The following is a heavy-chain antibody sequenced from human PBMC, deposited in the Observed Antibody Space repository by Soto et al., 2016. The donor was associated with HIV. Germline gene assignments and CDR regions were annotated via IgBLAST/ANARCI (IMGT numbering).Heavy chain of an antibody. J-gene: IGHJ6*02. CDR2: MNPNSGNT. D-gene: IGHD4-17*01. V-gene: IGHV1-8*03. CDR3: ARNPPVPTGYFYYYGMDV. CDR1: GYTFSSYD. Sequence: QVQLVQSGAEVKKPGASVKVSCKASGYTFSSYDINWVRQATGQGLEWMGWMNPNSGNTGYAQKFQGRVTITRNTSKSTTYMELSSLRFEDTAVYYCARNPPVPTGYFYYYGMDVWGQGTTVTVSS.